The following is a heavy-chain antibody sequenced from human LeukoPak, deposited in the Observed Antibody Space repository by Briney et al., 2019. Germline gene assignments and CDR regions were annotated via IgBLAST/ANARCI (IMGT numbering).Heavy chain of an antibody. CDR1: GGSMSNNY. CDR2: INHSGST. V-gene: IGHV4-34*01. CDR3: ARGVRLIPNWFDP. Sequence: PSETLSLTCTVSGGSMSNNYWSWIRQPPGKGLEWIGEINHSGSTNYNPSLKSRVTISVDTSKNQFSLKLSSVTAADTAVYYCARGVRLIPNWFDPWGQGTLVTVSS. J-gene: IGHJ5*02. D-gene: IGHD3-16*01.